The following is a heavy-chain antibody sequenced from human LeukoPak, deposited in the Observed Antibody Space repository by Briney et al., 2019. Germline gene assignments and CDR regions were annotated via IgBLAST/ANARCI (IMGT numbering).Heavy chain of an antibody. CDR3: ARGSPGYGAYVS. Sequence: PGGSLRLSCAASGFTFSTYWMTWVRQAPGKGLEWVANIKEDGSREYYVDSVKGRFTISRDNAKNSLYLQMDSLTAEDTAVYYCARGSPGYGAYVSWGQGTLVSVSS. J-gene: IGHJ1*01. CDR1: GFTFSTYW. D-gene: IGHD5-12*01. CDR2: IKEDGSRE. V-gene: IGHV3-7*01.